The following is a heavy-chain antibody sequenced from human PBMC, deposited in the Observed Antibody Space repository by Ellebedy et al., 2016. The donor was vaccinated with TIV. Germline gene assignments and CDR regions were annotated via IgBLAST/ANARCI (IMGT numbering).Heavy chain of an antibody. CDR3: ARCVVAHAAFDI. V-gene: IGHV3-21*01. CDR1: GFTFSTYS. Sequence: PGGSLRLSCAASGFTFSTYSMNWVRQAPGKGLEWVSSISGSRSYIYYADSVKGRFTISRDNAKNSLYLQMNSLRGEDKAVYYCARCVVAHAAFDIWGQGTLVTVSS. J-gene: IGHJ4*02. D-gene: IGHD2-15*01. CDR2: ISGSRSYI.